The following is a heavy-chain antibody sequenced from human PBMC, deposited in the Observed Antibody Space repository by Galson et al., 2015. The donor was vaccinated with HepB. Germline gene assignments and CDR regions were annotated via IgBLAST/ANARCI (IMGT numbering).Heavy chain of an antibody. J-gene: IGHJ5*02. CDR2: ISGSGIYK. D-gene: IGHD1-26*01. Sequence: SLRLSCATSGFTFSTHAMSWVRQAPGKGLEWVAAISGSGIYKYYIDSAKGRFTISRDNSENTVHLEMNSLRVEDSAVYYCAKRGASGGYSPLDHWGQGSLVIVSS. CDR3: AKRGASGGYSPLDH. CDR1: GFTFSTHA. V-gene: IGHV3-23*01.